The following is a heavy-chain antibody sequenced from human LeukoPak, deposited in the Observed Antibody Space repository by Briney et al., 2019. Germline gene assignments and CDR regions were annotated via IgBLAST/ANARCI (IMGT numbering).Heavy chain of an antibody. CDR1: GFTLSDYD. D-gene: IGHD3/OR15-3a*01. V-gene: IGHV3-13*01. CDR3: ARAKRETSTRPWTSGMDV. Sequence: GGSLRLSCAASGFTLSDYDIHWVRQPIGKGLDWVSGLGSAGDKYHTGSERGQFTISREDAENSVYLQMNGLRPEDTAIYYCARAKRETSTRPWTSGMDVWGQGTRVTVAS. CDR2: LGSAGDK. J-gene: IGHJ6*02.